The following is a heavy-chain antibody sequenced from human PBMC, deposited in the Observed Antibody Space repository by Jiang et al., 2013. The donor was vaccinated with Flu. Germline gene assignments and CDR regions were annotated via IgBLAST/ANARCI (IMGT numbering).Heavy chain of an antibody. CDR1: GYTFTSYG. Sequence: SGAEVKKPGASVKVSCKASGYTFTSYGISWVRQAPGQGLEWMGWISAYNGNTNYAQKLQGRITITRDTSASTAYMELSSLGSEDTAVFYCARDSRWFDPWGQGTLVTVSS. J-gene: IGHJ5*02. D-gene: IGHD6-6*01. CDR2: ISAYNGNT. V-gene: IGHV1-18*01. CDR3: ARDSRWFDP.